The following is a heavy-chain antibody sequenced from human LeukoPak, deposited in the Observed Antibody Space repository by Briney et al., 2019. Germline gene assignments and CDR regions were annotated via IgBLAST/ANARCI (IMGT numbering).Heavy chain of an antibody. J-gene: IGHJ6*02. CDR2: MNPNSGNT. V-gene: IGHV1-8*01. D-gene: IGHD6-13*01. Sequence: ASVKVSCKASGYTFTSYDINWVRQATGQGLEWMGWMNPNSGNTGYAQEFQGRVTMTRNTSISTAYMELSSLRSEDTAVYYCARGLGGSSSWSLYYYYYYGMDVWGQGTTVTVSS. CDR3: ARGLGGSSSWSLYYYYYYGMDV. CDR1: GYTFTSYD.